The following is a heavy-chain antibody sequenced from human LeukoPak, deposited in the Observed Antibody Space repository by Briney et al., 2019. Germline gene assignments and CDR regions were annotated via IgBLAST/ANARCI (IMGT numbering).Heavy chain of an antibody. CDR1: GFTFSGHW. CDR2: INQGGSDK. CDR3: TRDRSRAEDD. J-gene: IGHJ4*02. D-gene: IGHD1-14*01. Sequence: GGSLRLSCAASGFTFSGHWMSWVRQAPGKGLEWVANINQGGSDKYYVDSVKGRFTISRDNANNLLYLQMNSLRGEDTAVYYCTRDRSRAEDDWGQGTLVTISS. V-gene: IGHV3-7*01.